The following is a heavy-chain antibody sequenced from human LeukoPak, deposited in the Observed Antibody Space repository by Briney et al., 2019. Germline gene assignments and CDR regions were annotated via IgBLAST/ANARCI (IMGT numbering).Heavy chain of an antibody. CDR2: INSDGSST. V-gene: IGHV3-74*01. J-gene: IGHJ5*02. CDR3: VSGWAERSGSSFYSDP. Sequence: GGSLRLSCAASGFTFSSYWMHWVRHAPGKGPVWVSRINSDGSSTTYTDSVKGRFTISRDNAKNTLYLQMNSMRAHDTDVFSCVSGWAERSGSSFYSDPCGQGPLAPVSS. CDR1: GFTFSSYW. D-gene: IGHD1-26*01.